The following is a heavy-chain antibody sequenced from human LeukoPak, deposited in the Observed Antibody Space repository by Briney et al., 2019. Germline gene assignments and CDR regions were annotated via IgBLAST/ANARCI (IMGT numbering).Heavy chain of an antibody. CDR1: DYSISSGYGYY. CDR3: ARDPGFYGSGTIGAFDI. D-gene: IGHD3-10*01. J-gene: IGHJ3*02. CDR2: IYHSGST. V-gene: IGHV4-38-2*02. Sequence: PSETLSLTCTVSDYSISSGYGYYWGWIRQPPGKGLEWIGSIYHSGSTYYNPSLKSRVTISVDTSKNQFSLKLSSVTAADTAVYYCARDPGFYGSGTIGAFDIWGQGTMVTVSS.